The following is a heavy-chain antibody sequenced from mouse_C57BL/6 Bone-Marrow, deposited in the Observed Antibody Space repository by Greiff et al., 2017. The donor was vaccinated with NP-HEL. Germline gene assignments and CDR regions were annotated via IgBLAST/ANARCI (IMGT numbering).Heavy chain of an antibody. CDR2: IDPENGDT. CDR3: TGAYYSNYDAMDY. D-gene: IGHD2-5*01. Sequence: EVQLQQSGAELVRPGASVKLSCTASGFNITDDYMPWVKQRPEQGLEWIGWIDPENGDTEYASKFQGKATITADTSSNTAYLQLSSLTSEDTAVYYCTGAYYSNYDAMDYWGQGTSVTVSS. J-gene: IGHJ4*01. CDR1: GFNITDDY. V-gene: IGHV14-4*01.